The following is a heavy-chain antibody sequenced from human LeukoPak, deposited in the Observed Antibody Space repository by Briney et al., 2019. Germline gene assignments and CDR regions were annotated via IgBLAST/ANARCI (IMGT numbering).Heavy chain of an antibody. CDR1: GYSFTNYW. CDR2: IDPSDSYT. Sequence: GESLKISCKGSGYSFTNYWISWVRQMPGKGLEWMGRIDPSDSYTNYSPSFQGHVTISADKSISTAYLQWSSLKASDTAMYYCARHGPHSGGWYVRVDFDYWGQGTLVTVSS. CDR3: ARHGPHSGGWYVRVDFDY. V-gene: IGHV5-10-1*01. D-gene: IGHD6-19*01. J-gene: IGHJ4*02.